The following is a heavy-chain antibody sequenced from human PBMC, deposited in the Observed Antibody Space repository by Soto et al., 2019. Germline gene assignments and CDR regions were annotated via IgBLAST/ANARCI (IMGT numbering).Heavy chain of an antibody. CDR1: GFTFTSSA. Sequence: SVKVSCKASGFTFTSSAVQWVRQARGQRLEWIGWIVVGSGNTNYAQKFQERVTITRDMSTSTAYMELSSLRSEDTAVYYCAAALIGVGGMDVWGQGTTVTVSS. J-gene: IGHJ6*02. V-gene: IGHV1-58*01. CDR2: IVVGSGNT. CDR3: AAALIGVGGMDV. D-gene: IGHD3-22*01.